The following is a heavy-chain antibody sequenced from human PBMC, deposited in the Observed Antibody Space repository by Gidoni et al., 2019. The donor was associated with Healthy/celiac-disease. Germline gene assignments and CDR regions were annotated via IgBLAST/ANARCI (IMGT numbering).Heavy chain of an antibody. Sequence: EVQLVESGGGLVQPGRSLRLSCAASGFTFDDYAMHWVRQAPGKGLVWVSRIRWSGVICGYADSVKGRLTIAIDKAKNSLYLQMNSQRAEYTSLYYCAKGTGGVLIVGATEAPYYYYYGMDVWGQGTTVTVSS. CDR3: AKGTGGVLIVGATEAPYYYYYGMDV. CDR2: IRWSGVIC. CDR1: GFTFDDYA. V-gene: IGHV3-9*01. D-gene: IGHD1-26*01. J-gene: IGHJ6*02.